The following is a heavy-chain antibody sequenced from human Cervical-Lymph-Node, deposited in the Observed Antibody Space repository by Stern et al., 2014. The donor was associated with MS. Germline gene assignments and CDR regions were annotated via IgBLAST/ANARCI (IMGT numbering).Heavy chain of an antibody. CDR3: ASSQGYHYGLDV. CDR2: IYTPKNI. J-gene: IGHJ6*02. CDR1: GASINSVGFY. V-gene: IGHV4-61*02. Sequence: QVQLVQSGPGLVKPSQTLSLTCTVSGASINSVGFYWSWIRQPAGKGLEWIGRIYTPKNINDNPALKSRVTISKDTSRNQFSLRLRSVTAADAATYYCASSQGYHYGLDVWGQGTTVTVSS.